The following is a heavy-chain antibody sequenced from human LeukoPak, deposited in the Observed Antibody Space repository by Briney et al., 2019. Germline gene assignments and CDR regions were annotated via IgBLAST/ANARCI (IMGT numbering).Heavy chain of an antibody. Sequence: GASVKVSCKASGGTFSSYAISWVRQAPGQGLEWMGRIIPILGIANYAQKFQGRVTITADKSTSTAYMELSSLRSEDTAVYYCARFFDYGSFHDAFDIWGQGTMVTVSS. CDR3: ARFFDYGSFHDAFDI. CDR1: GGTFSSYA. V-gene: IGHV1-69*04. D-gene: IGHD4-17*01. J-gene: IGHJ3*02. CDR2: IIPILGIA.